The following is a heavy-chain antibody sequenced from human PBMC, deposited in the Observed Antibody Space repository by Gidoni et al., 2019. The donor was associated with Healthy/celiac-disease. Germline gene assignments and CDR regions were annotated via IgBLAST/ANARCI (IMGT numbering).Heavy chain of an antibody. V-gene: IGHV3-23*04. CDR3: AKVYRSGWSSDAFDI. D-gene: IGHD6-19*01. J-gene: IGHJ3*02. Sequence: EVQLVESGGGLVQPGGSLRLSCPASGFTFRSYAMSWVRQAPGKGLEWVSAISGSGGSTYYADSVKGRCTISRDNSKNTMYLQMNSMRGEDTAVYYCAKVYRSGWSSDAFDIWGQGTMVTVSS. CDR2: ISGSGGST. CDR1: GFTFRSYA.